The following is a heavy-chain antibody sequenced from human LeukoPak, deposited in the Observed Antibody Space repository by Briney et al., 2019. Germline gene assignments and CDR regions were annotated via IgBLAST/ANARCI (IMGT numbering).Heavy chain of an antibody. CDR1: GGSISSSNW. J-gene: IGHJ6*03. V-gene: IGHV4-4*02. D-gene: IGHD3-10*01. CDR2: VFHSGGT. CDR3: ARVAPRGYYYYYYMDV. Sequence: PSETLSLTCAVSGGSISSSNWWSWVRQPPGKGLEWIGEVFHSGGTNYNPSLKSRVTISVDTSKDQFSLKLSSVTAADTAVYYCARVAPRGYYYYYYMDVWGKGTTVTVSS.